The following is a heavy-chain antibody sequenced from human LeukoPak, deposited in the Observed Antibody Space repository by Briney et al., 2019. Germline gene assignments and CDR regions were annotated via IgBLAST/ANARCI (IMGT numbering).Heavy chain of an antibody. D-gene: IGHD3-22*01. CDR2: INPSGGST. CDR3: AIYFADSSGYNDAFDI. CDR1: GYTFTGYY. J-gene: IGHJ3*02. V-gene: IGHV1-46*01. Sequence: GASVKVSCKASGYTFTGYYMHWVRQAPGQGLEWMGIINPSGGSTSYAQKFQGRVTMTRDMSTSTVYMELSSLRSEDTAVYYCAIYFADSSGYNDAFDIWGQGTMVTVSS.